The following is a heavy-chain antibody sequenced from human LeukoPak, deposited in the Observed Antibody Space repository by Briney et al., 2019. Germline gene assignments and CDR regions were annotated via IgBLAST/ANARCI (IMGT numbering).Heavy chain of an antibody. V-gene: IGHV3-7*05. D-gene: IGHD3-10*01. J-gene: IGHJ4*02. Sequence: GGSLRLSCAASGFTFSGYWMSWVRQAPGKGLEWVANIKEDGSEKYYVDSVKGRFTISKDNAQNSLSLQMNSLRAEDTAVYYCARVVFGAVDYWGQGTLVTVSS. CDR3: ARVVFGAVDY. CDR1: GFTFSGYW. CDR2: IKEDGSEK.